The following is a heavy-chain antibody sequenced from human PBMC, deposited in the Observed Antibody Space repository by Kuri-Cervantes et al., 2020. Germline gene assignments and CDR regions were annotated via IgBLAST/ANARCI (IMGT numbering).Heavy chain of an antibody. CDR1: GFTFSNAW. CDR2: IKSKTDGGTT. Sequence: LSLTCAASGFTFSNAWMSWVRQAPGKGLEWVGRIKSKTDGGTTDYAAPVKGRFTISRDDSKNTLYLQMNSLKTEDTAVYYCTTSLEGYYFDYWGQGTLVTVSS. CDR3: TTSLEGYYFDY. D-gene: IGHD1-1*01. J-gene: IGHJ4*02. V-gene: IGHV3-15*01.